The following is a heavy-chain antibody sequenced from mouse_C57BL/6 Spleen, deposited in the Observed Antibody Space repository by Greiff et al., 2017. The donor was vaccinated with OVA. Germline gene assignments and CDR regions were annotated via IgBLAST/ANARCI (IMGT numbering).Heavy chain of an antibody. V-gene: IGHV1-59*01. D-gene: IGHD5-2*01. CDR1: GYTFTSYW. J-gene: IGHJ2*01. CDR2: IDPSDSYT. CDR3: ARLREYYYFDY. Sequence: QVHVKQPGAELVRPGTSVKLSCKASGYTFTSYWMHWVKQRPGQGLEWIGVIDPSDSYTNYNQKFKGKATLTVDTSSSTAYMQLSSLTSEDSAVYYCARLREYYYFDYWGQGTTLTVSS.